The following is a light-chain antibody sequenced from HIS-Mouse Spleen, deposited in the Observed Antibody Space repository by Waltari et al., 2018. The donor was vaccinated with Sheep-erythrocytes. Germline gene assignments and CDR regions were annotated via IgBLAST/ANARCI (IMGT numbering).Light chain of an antibody. CDR2: DVS. V-gene: IGLV2-11*01. CDR1: SRDAGGYNF. CDR3: CSYAGSYTWV. Sequence: QSALTQPRPVSGPPGQSVPLSRTGTSRDAGGYNFSSWYQQHPVKAPKLMIYDVSKRPSGVPDRFSGSKSGNTASLTISGLQAEDEADYYCCSYAGSYTWVFGGGTKLTVL. J-gene: IGLJ3*02.